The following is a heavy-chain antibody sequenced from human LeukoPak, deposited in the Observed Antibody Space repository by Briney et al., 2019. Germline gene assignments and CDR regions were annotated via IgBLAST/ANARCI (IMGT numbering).Heavy chain of an antibody. D-gene: IGHD5-24*01. V-gene: IGHV3-15*01. CDR2: IKSKTDGGTT. CDR1: GFTFSSYE. Sequence: PGGSLRLSCAASGFTFSSYEMNWVRQAPGRGLEWVGRIKSKTDGGTTDYAAPVKGRFTISRDDSKNTLYLQMNSLKTEDTAVYYCTLLEMATIGFDYWGQGTLVTVSS. CDR3: TLLEMATIGFDY. J-gene: IGHJ4*02.